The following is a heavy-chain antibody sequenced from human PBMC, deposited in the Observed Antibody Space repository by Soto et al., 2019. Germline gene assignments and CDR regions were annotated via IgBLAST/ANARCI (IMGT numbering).Heavy chain of an antibody. CDR1: GFTFSSYA. D-gene: IGHD3-22*01. V-gene: IGHV3-23*01. J-gene: IGHJ1*01. CDR3: AYYLAKCFYYDSGGYPEYFEP. CDR2: ISGSGGST. Sequence: GGSLRLSCAASGFTFSSYAMSWVRQAPGKGLEWVSAISGSGGSTYYADSVKGRFTISRDNSKNTLYLQMNSLRAEDTAVYYFAYYLAKCFYYDSGGYPEYFEPWGQGTLVTVS.